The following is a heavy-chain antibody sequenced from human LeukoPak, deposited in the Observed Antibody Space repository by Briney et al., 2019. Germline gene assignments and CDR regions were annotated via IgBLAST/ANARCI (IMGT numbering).Heavy chain of an antibody. Sequence: GGSLRLSCAASGFSFSSYPMHWVRQAPGKGLEWVAGISWNSGYIGYADSVKGRFTISRDNAKTSLFLQMNSLRAEDTAVYYCATYIRYFTMDVWGKGTTVIISS. J-gene: IGHJ6*03. V-gene: IGHV3-9*01. CDR3: ATYIRYFTMDV. D-gene: IGHD3-9*01. CDR2: ISWNSGYI. CDR1: GFSFSSYP.